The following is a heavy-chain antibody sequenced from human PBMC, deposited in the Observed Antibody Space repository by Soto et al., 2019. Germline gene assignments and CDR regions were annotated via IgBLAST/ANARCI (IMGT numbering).Heavy chain of an antibody. V-gene: IGHV3-30*18. Sequence: QVQLVESGGGVVQPGRSLRLSCAASGFTFSSYGMHWVRQAPGKGLEWVAVISYDGSNKYYADSVKGRFTISRDNSKNTLYLQMNSLRGEETALYFWAKEGSASNLDRYYYYYGMDVWGQGTTVTVSS. J-gene: IGHJ6*02. CDR2: ISYDGSNK. CDR1: GFTFSSYG. CDR3: AKEGSASNLDRYYYYYGMDV. D-gene: IGHD4-4*01.